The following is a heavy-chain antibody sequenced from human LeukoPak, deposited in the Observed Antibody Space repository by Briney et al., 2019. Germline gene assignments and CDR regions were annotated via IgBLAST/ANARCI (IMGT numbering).Heavy chain of an antibody. D-gene: IGHD6-6*01. CDR1: GGSISSDDYY. V-gene: IGHV4-30-4*08. CDR2: IYYSGST. CDR3: ARDTIWSSSGAFDI. Sequence: PSQTLSLTCTVSGGSISSDDYYWSWIRQPPGKGLEWIGYIYYSGSTYYNPSLKSRVTISVDTSKNQFSLRLSSVTAADTAVYYCARDTIWSSSGAFDIWGQGTMVTVSS. J-gene: IGHJ3*02.